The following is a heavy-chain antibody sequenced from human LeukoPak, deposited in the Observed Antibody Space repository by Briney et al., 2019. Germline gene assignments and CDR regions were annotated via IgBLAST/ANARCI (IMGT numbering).Heavy chain of an antibody. CDR2: ISYDGSNK. V-gene: IGHV3-30*04. Sequence: GRSLRLSCAASGFTFSSYAMHWVRQAPGKGLEWVAVISYDGSNKYYADSVKGRFTISRDNSKNTLYLQMNSLRAEDTAVYYCATGYIVGTFPYWGQGTLVTVSS. CDR1: GFTFSSYA. J-gene: IGHJ4*02. D-gene: IGHD1-26*01. CDR3: ATGYIVGTFPY.